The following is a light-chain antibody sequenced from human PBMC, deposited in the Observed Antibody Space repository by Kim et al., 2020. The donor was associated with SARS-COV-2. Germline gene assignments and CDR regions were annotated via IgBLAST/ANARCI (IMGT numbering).Light chain of an antibody. CDR3: GTWDSSLSVVV. CDR2: DND. Sequence: GQKVTISCSGSSSDIGDNYVSWYQQLPGTAPKLLIYDNDERPSGIPDRFSGSKSGTSATLGITGLQTGDEADYYCGTWDSSLSVVVLGGGTQLTVL. J-gene: IGLJ2*01. V-gene: IGLV1-51*01. CDR1: SSDIGDNY.